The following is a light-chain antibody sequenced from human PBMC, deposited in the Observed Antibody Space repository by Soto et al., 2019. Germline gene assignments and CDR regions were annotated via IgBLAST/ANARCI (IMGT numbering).Light chain of an antibody. V-gene: IGKV1-5*03. Sequence: DLQMTQSPSTLSASVGDRVTITCRASQSISSWLAWYQQKPGKAPKVLIYKASSLESGVPSRFSGSGSGTEFTLTISSLQPDDFATYYCQQYNSYSLTFGGGTKVEIK. J-gene: IGKJ4*01. CDR1: QSISSW. CDR3: QQYNSYSLT. CDR2: KAS.